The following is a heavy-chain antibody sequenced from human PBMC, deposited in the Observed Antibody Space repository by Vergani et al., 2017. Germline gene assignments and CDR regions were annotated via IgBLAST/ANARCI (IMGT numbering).Heavy chain of an antibody. Sequence: QVQLVESGGGVVQPGRSLRLSCAASGFTFSSYGMHWVRQAPGKGLEWVAVIWYDGSNKYYADSVKGRFTISRDNSKNTLYLQMNSLRAEDTAVYYCARDPDDFWSGTDWFDPWGQGTLVTVSS. V-gene: IGHV3-33*01. CDR1: GFTFSSYG. CDR3: ARDPDDFWSGTDWFDP. D-gene: IGHD3-3*01. CDR2: IWYDGSNK. J-gene: IGHJ5*02.